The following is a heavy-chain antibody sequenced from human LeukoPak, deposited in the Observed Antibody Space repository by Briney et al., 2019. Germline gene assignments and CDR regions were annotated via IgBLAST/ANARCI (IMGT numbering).Heavy chain of an antibody. CDR3: ARGYKGSGWYLGAFDI. V-gene: IGHV1-3*01. J-gene: IGHJ3*02. CDR2: INAGNGNT. Sequence: ASVKVSCKASGYTFTSYAMHWVRQAPGQRLEWMGWINAGNGNTKYSQKFQGRVTITRDTSASTAYMELSSLRSEDTAVYYCARGYKGSGWYLGAFDIWGQGTMVTVSS. CDR1: GYTFTSYA. D-gene: IGHD6-19*01.